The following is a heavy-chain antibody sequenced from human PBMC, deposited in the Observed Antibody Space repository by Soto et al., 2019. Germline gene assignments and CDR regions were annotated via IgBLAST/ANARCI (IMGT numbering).Heavy chain of an antibody. Sequence: GESLKISCKGSGYSFTSYWISWVRQMPGKGLEWVGRIDPSDSYTNYSPSFQGHVTISADKSISTAYLQWSSLKASDTAMYYCARQLPYGGNSYCGMDVWGQGTTVTVSS. J-gene: IGHJ6*01. CDR2: IDPSDSYT. V-gene: IGHV5-10-1*01. CDR3: ARQLPYGGNSYCGMDV. CDR1: GYSFTSYW. D-gene: IGHD2-15*01.